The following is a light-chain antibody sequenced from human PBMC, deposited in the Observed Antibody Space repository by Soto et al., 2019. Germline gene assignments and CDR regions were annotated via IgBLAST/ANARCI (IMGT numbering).Light chain of an antibody. V-gene: IGKV1-5*01. CDR2: GAS. Sequence: STLSASVGDRVTITCRASQTISTWMAWYQQKPGKPPKVLIYGASNLQSGVPPRFSGSGSGTDFTLAISSLQPEDSATYYCLHYGSVWTFGQGTKVDIK. J-gene: IGKJ1*01. CDR3: LHYGSVWT. CDR1: QTISTW.